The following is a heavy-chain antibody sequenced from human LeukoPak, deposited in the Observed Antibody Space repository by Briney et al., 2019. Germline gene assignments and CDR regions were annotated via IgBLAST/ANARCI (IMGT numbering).Heavy chain of an antibody. CDR3: ARDHGQNYYYDSSGYPTY. Sequence: PGRSLRLSCAASGFTFSSYAMHWVRQAPGKGLEWVAVISYDGSNKYYADSVKGRFTISRDNSKNTLYLQMNSLRAEDTAVYYCARDHGQNYYYDSSGYPTYWGQGTLVTVSS. CDR1: GFTFSSYA. CDR2: ISYDGSNK. V-gene: IGHV3-30-3*01. J-gene: IGHJ4*02. D-gene: IGHD3-22*01.